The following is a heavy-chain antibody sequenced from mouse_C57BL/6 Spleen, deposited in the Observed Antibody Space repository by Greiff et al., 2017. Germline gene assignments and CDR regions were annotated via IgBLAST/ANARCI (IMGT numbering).Heavy chain of an antibody. J-gene: IGHJ3*01. CDR3: ARCEDWGYYGAWFAY. CDR1: GYTFTEYT. CDR2: FYPGSGSI. Sequence: VQLKESGAELVKPGASVKLSCKASGYTFTEYTIHWVKQRSGQGLEWIGWFYPGSGSIKYNEKFKDKATLTADKSSSTVYMEQRRWTSEDSAVYCCARCEDWGYYGAWFAYWGQGTLVTVSA. D-gene: IGHD1-1*01. V-gene: IGHV1-62-2*01.